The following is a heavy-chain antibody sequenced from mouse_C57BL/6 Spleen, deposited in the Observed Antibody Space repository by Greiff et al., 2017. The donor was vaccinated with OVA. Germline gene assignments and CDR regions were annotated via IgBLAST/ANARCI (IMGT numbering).Heavy chain of an antibody. CDR1: GFSLTSYG. CDR3: ARNWDY. Sequence: VQLQQSGPGLVQPSQCLSITCTVSGFSLTSYGVHWVRQSPGKGLEWLGVIWSGGSTDYNAAFISRLSISKDNSKSQVFFTINSLHADDTAIYYCARNWDYWGQGTTLTVSS. J-gene: IGHJ2*01. V-gene: IGHV2-2*01. CDR2: IWSGGST.